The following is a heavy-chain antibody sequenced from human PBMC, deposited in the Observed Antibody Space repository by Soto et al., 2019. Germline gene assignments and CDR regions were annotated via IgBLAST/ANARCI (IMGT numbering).Heavy chain of an antibody. J-gene: IGHJ5*02. CDR3: SSYSSGWYMDWFDP. Sequence: PGGSLRLSCTASGFNFSGSAMSWFCQAPGKGLEWVGLIRSKANGGTTEYAASVKGRFTISRDDSKSIAYLQMNSLKTEDTAVYYCSSYSSGWYMDWFDPWGLGTLVTVSS. CDR2: IRSKANGGTT. V-gene: IGHV3-49*03. D-gene: IGHD6-19*01. CDR1: GFNFSGSA.